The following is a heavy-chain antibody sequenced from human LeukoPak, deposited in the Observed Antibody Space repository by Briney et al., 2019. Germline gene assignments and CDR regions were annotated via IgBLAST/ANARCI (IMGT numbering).Heavy chain of an antibody. CDR1: GGSISSDGYY. CDR3: ASRMTFMVRGLHGIDGFNI. CDR2: MHHSGST. J-gene: IGHJ3*02. D-gene: IGHD3-10*01. V-gene: IGHV4-30-2*01. Sequence: PAQTLSLTCSVSGGSISSDGYYGRWVRQPGGKGVEWIGHMHHSGSTQYNLSLKSRVTISMDTSATQVSLKLNSVTAADTAMYYCASRMTFMVRGLHGIDGFNIWGQGTMVTVSS.